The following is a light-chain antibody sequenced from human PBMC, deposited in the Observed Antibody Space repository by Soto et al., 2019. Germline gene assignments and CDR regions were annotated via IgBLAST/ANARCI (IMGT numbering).Light chain of an antibody. V-gene: IGKV1-17*01. CDR1: QGIRTD. CDR2: SAS. CDR3: LPSLHYWT. Sequence: EIQMTMSPAALSASVGDRVTITCRASQGIRTDLGWYQQKPGKAPKRLIYSASSLQSGVPSRFSGSGSGTEFTLTISSLQPDDIATYYSLPSLHYWTSAQGTK. J-gene: IGKJ1*01.